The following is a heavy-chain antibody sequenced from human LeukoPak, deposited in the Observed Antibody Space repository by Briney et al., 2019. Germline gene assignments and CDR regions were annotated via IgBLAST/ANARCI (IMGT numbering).Heavy chain of an antibody. CDR1: GFTFDDYA. Sequence: GGSLRLSCAASGFTFDDYAMHWVRQATGKGLEWVSAIGTAGDTYYPGSVKGRFTTSRENAKNSLYLQMNSLRAGDTAVYYCARGSREPEYSGYAPLDYWGQGTLVTVSS. D-gene: IGHD5-12*01. V-gene: IGHV3-13*01. J-gene: IGHJ4*02. CDR2: IGTAGDT. CDR3: ARGSREPEYSGYAPLDY.